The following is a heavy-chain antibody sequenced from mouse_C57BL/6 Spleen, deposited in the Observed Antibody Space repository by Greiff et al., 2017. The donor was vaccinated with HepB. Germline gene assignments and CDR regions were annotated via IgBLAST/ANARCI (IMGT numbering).Heavy chain of an antibody. D-gene: IGHD1-1*01. CDR3: ARRDYGTSFAY. CDR1: GYTFTSYW. Sequence: VQLQQPGAELVKPGASVKLSCKASGYTFTSYWMQWVKPRPGQGLEWIGEIDPSDSYTNYNQKFKGKATLTVDTSSSTAYMQLSSLTSEDSAVYYCARRDYGTSFAYWGQGTLVTVSA. J-gene: IGHJ3*01. CDR2: IDPSDSYT. V-gene: IGHV1-50*01.